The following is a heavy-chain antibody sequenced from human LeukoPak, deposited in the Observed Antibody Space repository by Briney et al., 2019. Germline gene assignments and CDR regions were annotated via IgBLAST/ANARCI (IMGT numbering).Heavy chain of an antibody. D-gene: IGHD3-3*01. Sequence: GASVKVSCKASGYTFTGYYMHWVRQAPGQGLEWMGWINPNSGGTNYAQTFQGRVTMTRDTSISTAYMELSRLRSDDTAVYYCARGWYDFWSGYYGYWGQGTLVTVSS. CDR1: GYTFTGYY. J-gene: IGHJ4*02. CDR2: INPNSGGT. V-gene: IGHV1-2*02. CDR3: ARGWYDFWSGYYGY.